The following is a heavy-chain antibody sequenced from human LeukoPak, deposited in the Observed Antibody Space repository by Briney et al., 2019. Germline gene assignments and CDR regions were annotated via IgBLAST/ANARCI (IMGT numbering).Heavy chain of an antibody. CDR1: GGTFSSYA. V-gene: IGHV1-69*06. Sequence: SVKVSCKASGGTFSSYAISWVRQAPGQGLEWMGGIIPIFGTANYAQKFQGRVTITADKSTSTAYMELSSLRSEDTAVYYCAINKGRFLEWSLYSDYWGQGTLVTVSS. CDR2: IIPIFGTA. D-gene: IGHD3-3*01. CDR3: AINKGRFLEWSLYSDY. J-gene: IGHJ4*02.